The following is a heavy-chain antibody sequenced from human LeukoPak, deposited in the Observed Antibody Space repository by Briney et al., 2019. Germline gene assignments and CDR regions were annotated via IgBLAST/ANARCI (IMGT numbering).Heavy chain of an antibody. CDR2: INPSGGST. CDR3: ARASGSYWWFDS. CDR1: GYTFTSYY. D-gene: IGHD1-26*01. J-gene: IGHJ5*01. Sequence: ASVKVSCKASGYTFTSYYMHWVRQAPGQGLEWMGIINPSGGSTSYAQKFQGRVTMTRDTSTSTVYMELNRLRSDDTAVYYCARASGSYWWFDSWGQGTLVTVSS. V-gene: IGHV1-46*01.